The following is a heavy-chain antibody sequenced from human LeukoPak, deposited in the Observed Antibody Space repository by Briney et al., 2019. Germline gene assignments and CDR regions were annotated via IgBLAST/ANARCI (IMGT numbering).Heavy chain of an antibody. D-gene: IGHD6-13*01. V-gene: IGHV1-18*01. J-gene: IGHJ4*02. CDR1: GYTFTSYG. Sequence: ASVKVSRKASGYTFTSYGISWVRQAPGQGLEWMGWISAYNGNTNYAQKLQGRVTMTTDTSTSTAYMELRSLRSDDTAVYYCARGRIAAAGMLYLFYWGQGTLVTVSS. CDR3: ARGRIAAAGMLYLFY. CDR2: ISAYNGNT.